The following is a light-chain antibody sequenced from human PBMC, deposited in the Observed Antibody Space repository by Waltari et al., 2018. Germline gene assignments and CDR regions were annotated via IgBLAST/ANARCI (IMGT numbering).Light chain of an antibody. CDR1: QYVSTF. V-gene: IGKV3-20*01. CDR3: QPHLTLLAT. CDR2: GAS. J-gene: IGKJ1*01. Sequence: IVLTASPGTVSLSPGDRATLSCRASQYVSTFLAWDQQKPGMAPRLLIYGASSRATGIPDTFSGGESGTDFSFTIRRLGTEDFAVYGCQPHLTLLATFEQATTV.